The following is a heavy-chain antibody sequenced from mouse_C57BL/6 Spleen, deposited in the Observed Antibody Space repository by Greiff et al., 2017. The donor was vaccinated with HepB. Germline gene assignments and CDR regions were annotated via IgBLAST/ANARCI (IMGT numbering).Heavy chain of an antibody. CDR1: GFTFSSYA. Sequence: EVKLVESGGGLVKPGGSLKLSCAASGFTFSSYAMSWVRQTPEKRLEWVATISDGGSYTYYPDNVKGRFTISRDNAKNNLYLQMSHLKSEDTAMYYCARGGQRDAMDYWGQGTSVTVSS. CDR2: ISDGGSYT. J-gene: IGHJ4*01. CDR3: ARGGQRDAMDY. V-gene: IGHV5-4*03.